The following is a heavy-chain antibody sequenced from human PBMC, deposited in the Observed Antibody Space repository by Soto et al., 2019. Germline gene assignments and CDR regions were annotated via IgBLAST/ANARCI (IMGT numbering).Heavy chain of an antibody. V-gene: IGHV4-30-4*01. CDR3: ARGDYGDYVDH. CDR2: IYYSGTT. Sequence: QVQLQESGPGLVKPSQNLSLACTVSDDSIRSGDYYWSWIRQSPGKGLEWIGYIYYSGTTHYNPSLKSRVTISLNTSRSQFSLRLSSVTAADTAMYYCARGDYGDYVDHWGQGTLVTVSS. J-gene: IGHJ4*02. CDR1: DDSIRSGDYY. D-gene: IGHD4-17*01.